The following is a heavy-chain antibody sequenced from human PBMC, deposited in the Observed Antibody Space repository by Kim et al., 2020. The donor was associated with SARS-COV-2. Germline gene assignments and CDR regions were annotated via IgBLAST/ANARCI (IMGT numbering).Heavy chain of an antibody. J-gene: IGHJ6*04. V-gene: IGHV3-33*05. CDR1: GFTFSSYG. CDR2: ISYDGSNK. CDR3: ARDRLLWFGELSQYYYGMDF. Sequence: GGSLRLSCAASGFTFSSYGMHWVRQAPGKGLEWVAAISYDGSNKYYADSVKGRFTISRDNSKNTLYLQMNSLRAENTAVYYCARDRLLWFGELSQYYYGMDFRGRGTTVAVSA. D-gene: IGHD3-10*01.